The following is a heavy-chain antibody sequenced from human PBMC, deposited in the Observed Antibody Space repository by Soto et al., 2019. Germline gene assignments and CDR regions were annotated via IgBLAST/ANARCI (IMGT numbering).Heavy chain of an antibody. CDR3: ARDPGYCPGRSSYFFDS. CDR1: GGSISSSNW. Sequence: TLSLTCSVSGGSISSSNWWSWVRQPPGKGLEWLGEIYDSGTTKYNPSLKSRVTISVDKSKNQFSLKLFAVAAADTAVYYCARDPGYCPGRSSYFFDSCGQGNLVTVS. V-gene: IGHV4-4*02. J-gene: IGHJ4*02. CDR2: IYDSGTT. D-gene: IGHD2-15*01.